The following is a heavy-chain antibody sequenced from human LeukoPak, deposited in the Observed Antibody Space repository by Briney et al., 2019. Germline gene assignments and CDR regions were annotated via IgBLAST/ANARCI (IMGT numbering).Heavy chain of an antibody. CDR2: INHSGST. CDR3: ARGNNYSYFDY. CDR1: GRSFSGYY. Sequence: KPSETLSLTCAVYGRSFSGYYWSWIRQPPGKGLEWIGEINHSGSTNYNPSLKSRVTISVDTSKNQFSLKLSSVTAADTAVYYCARGNNYSYFDYWGQGTLVTVSS. J-gene: IGHJ4*02. D-gene: IGHD4-11*01. V-gene: IGHV4-34*01.